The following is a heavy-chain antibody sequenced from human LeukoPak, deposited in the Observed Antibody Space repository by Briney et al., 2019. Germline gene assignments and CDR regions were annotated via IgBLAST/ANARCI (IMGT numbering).Heavy chain of an antibody. J-gene: IGHJ4*02. CDR3: ASQYSGSYYSLKS. D-gene: IGHD1-26*01. CDR2: ISGSGGST. Sequence: GGSLRLSCAASGFTFRSYAMSWVRQAPGKGLEWVSAISGSGGSTYYADSVKGRFTISRDNSKNTLYLQMNSLRAEDTAAYYCASQYSGSYYSLKSWGQGTLVTVSS. V-gene: IGHV3-23*01. CDR1: GFTFRSYA.